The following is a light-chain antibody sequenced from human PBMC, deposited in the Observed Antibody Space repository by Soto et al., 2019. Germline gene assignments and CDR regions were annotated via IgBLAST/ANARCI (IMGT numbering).Light chain of an antibody. CDR1: QSVTSTY. CDR2: GAS. J-gene: IGKJ5*01. Sequence: EIVLTQSPGTLSLSPGERATLSCRASQSVTSTYLAWYQQKPGQAPRLLIYGASSRAIGIPDRFSGSVSGSDFILTISSLEPEDFAVYYCQQRSNWPITFGQGTRLEI. V-gene: IGKV3D-20*02. CDR3: QQRSNWPIT.